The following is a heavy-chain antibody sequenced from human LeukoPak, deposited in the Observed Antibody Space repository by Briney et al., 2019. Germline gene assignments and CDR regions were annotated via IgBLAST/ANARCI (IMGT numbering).Heavy chain of an antibody. D-gene: IGHD1-26*01. V-gene: IGHV3-30-3*01. CDR3: ARDVWELPQD. J-gene: IGHJ4*02. CDR1: GFTFSSYA. CDR2: ISYDGSNK. Sequence: GGFLRLSCAASGFTFSSYAMHWVRQAPGKGLEWVAVISYDGSNKYYADSVKGRFTISRDNSKNTLYLQMNSLRAEDTAVYYCARDVWELPQDWGQGTLVTVSS.